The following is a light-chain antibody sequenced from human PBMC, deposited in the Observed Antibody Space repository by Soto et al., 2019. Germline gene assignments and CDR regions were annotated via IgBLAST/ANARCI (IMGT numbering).Light chain of an antibody. Sequence: IDWTRAAWGLSLALGGRGTLSCRASQSVSNNYLAWYQQKPGQAPRLLIYGASNRATGIPDRFSGGGSGTDFTLTISSLQSEHFAVYYRQQYYNWPKTFGQGP. CDR1: QSVSNN. CDR3: QQYYNWPKT. V-gene: IGKV3D-15*01. J-gene: IGKJ1*01. CDR2: GAS.